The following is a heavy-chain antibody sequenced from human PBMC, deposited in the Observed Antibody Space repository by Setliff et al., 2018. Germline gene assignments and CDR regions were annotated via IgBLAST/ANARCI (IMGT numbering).Heavy chain of an antibody. CDR3: ARDGVAYGMDV. CDR1: GGSFSDYY. J-gene: IGHJ6*02. D-gene: IGHD2-15*01. CDR2: INPGGSEK. Sequence: PSETLSLTCTVYGGSFSDYYWGWVRQAPGKGLEWVASINPGGSEKYYVDSVKGRFTISRDNAQKTLYLHMNNLRTEDTAVYYCARDGVAYGMDVWGQGTTVTVSS. V-gene: IGHV3-7*01.